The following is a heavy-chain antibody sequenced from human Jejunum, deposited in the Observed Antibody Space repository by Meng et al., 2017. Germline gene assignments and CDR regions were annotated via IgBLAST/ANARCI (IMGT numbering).Heavy chain of an antibody. CDR1: GASVSRTGAA. Sequence: VHRQHAGPDLVNPPQTLSRTCAISGASVSRTGAAWNWIRQLPSGGLEWPGRTYYRSKWYNDYAVSVKGRIAINPDTSKNQFFLQLNSVTPEATAVYYCARDYGTSRPFEYWGQGILVTVSS. J-gene: IGHJ4*02. CDR3: ARDYGTSRPFEY. D-gene: IGHD1/OR15-1a*01. CDR2: TYYRSKWYN. V-gene: IGHV6-1*02.